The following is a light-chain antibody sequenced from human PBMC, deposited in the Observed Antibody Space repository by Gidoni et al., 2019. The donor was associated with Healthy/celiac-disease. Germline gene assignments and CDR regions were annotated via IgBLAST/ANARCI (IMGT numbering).Light chain of an antibody. CDR3: QQYDNLPVT. V-gene: IGKV1-33*01. CDR2: DAS. Sequence: DIHITQSSSSLSASVGDRVTITCQASQDISKYLNWYQQKPGKAPKLLIYDASNLEKGVPSRFSGSGSGTDFTFTISSLQPEDIATYYCQQYDNLPVTFGGGTKVEIK. J-gene: IGKJ4*01. CDR1: QDISKY.